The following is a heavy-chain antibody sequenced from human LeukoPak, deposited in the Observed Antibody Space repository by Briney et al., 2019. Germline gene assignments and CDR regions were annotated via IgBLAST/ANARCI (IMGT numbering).Heavy chain of an antibody. CDR3: ARGPPLAYYGTGGYYFFDY. D-gene: IGHD3-22*01. CDR1: GGSFGGYF. J-gene: IGHJ4*02. Sequence: PSETLSLTCSAYGGSFGGYFWSWIRQPPGEGLEWIGEVNHSGSTNYNPSLKSRVTISVDTSRTQFSLNLRSVTAADTAAYYCARGPPLAYYGTGGYYFFDYWGRGILVTVSP. CDR2: VNHSGST. V-gene: IGHV4-34*01.